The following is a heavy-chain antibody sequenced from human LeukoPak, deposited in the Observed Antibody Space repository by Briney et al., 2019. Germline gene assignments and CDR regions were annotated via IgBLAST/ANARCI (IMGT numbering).Heavy chain of an antibody. CDR2: IYPNGGAT. J-gene: IGHJ4*02. V-gene: IGHV1-2*04. CDR3: GRQRTPYSSSWDFDY. Sequence: SVKVSCKASVYTFTGYYVHWVRQAPGQGLEWMGWIYPNGGATYYAQNFKGWLTMTRDTSISTVYMELSRLRSDDTAVYYYGRQRTPYSSSWDFDYWGQGTLVTVSP. CDR1: VYTFTGYY. D-gene: IGHD6-13*01.